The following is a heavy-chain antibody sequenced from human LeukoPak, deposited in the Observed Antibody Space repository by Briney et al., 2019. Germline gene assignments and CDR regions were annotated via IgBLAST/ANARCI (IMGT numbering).Heavy chain of an antibody. Sequence: ASVKVSCKASGYTFTSYGISWVRQAPGQGLEWMGWIGAYNGNTNYAQKLQGRVTMTTDTPTSTAYMELRSLRSDDTAVYYCARDEYCSGGSCYVPWFDPWGQGTLVTVSS. J-gene: IGHJ5*02. CDR3: ARDEYCSGGSCYVPWFDP. V-gene: IGHV1-18*01. CDR2: IGAYNGNT. D-gene: IGHD2-15*01. CDR1: GYTFTSYG.